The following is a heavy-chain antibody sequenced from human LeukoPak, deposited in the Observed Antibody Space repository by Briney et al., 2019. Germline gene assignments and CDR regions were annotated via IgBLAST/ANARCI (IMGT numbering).Heavy chain of an antibody. CDR3: ARPRYSSSWDDAFDI. Sequence: GESLKISCKGSGYSFTSYWIGWVRQMPGKGLEWMGIIYPGDSDTRYSPSFQGQVTISADKSISTAYLQWSSLKASDTAMYHCARPRYSSSWDDAFDIWGQGTMVTVSS. D-gene: IGHD6-13*01. CDR1: GYSFTSYW. CDR2: IYPGDSDT. J-gene: IGHJ3*02. V-gene: IGHV5-51*01.